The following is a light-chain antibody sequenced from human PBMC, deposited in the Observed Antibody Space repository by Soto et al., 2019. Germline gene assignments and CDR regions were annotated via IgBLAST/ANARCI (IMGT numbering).Light chain of an antibody. CDR1: SSNIGAGYY. Sequence: QSVLTQPPSVSGAPRQRVTISCNGSSSNIGAGYYVHWYQQLPGTAPKLLIYANSYRPSGVPDRFSGSKSGTSASLAITGLQAEDEADYYCQSYDSSLVFGGGTKLTVL. J-gene: IGLJ2*01. CDR2: ANS. CDR3: QSYDSSLV. V-gene: IGLV1-40*01.